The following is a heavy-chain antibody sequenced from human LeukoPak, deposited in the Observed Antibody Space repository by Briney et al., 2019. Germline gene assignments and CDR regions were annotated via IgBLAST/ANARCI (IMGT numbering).Heavy chain of an antibody. D-gene: IGHD3-10*01. CDR2: IIPIFGTA. CDR1: GGTFSSYA. Sequence: ASVKVSCKASGGTFSSYAISWVRQAPGQGLEWMGGIIPIFGTANYAQKFQGRVTITADESTSTAHMELSSLRSEDTAVYYCARAPTYYYGSGSYYSGFDYWGQGTLVTVSS. J-gene: IGHJ4*02. CDR3: ARAPTYYYGSGSYYSGFDY. V-gene: IGHV1-69*01.